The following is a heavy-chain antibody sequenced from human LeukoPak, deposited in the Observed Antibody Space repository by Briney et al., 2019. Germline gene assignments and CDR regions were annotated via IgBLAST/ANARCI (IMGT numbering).Heavy chain of an antibody. D-gene: IGHD5-24*01. Sequence: PSETLSLTCAVSGDSISGYYWSWIRQPPGEGLEWIGSIYSTGSTNYNPSLKGRVTISLYTSKKQFSLRLSSVTAADTAVYFCARYGWLQEARYFDYWGQGTPVTVSS. V-gene: IGHV4-4*09. CDR1: GDSISGYY. CDR3: ARYGWLQEARYFDY. J-gene: IGHJ4*02. CDR2: IYSTGST.